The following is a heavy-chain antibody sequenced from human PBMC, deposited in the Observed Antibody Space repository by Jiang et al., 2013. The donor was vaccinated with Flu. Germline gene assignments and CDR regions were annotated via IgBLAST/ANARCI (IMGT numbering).Heavy chain of an antibody. CDR3: ARRRSPTKHGHYYYGMDV. CDR2: IYPGDSDT. V-gene: IGHV5-51*01. J-gene: IGHJ6*02. CDR1: IQLYQIL. D-gene: IGHD3-10*01. Sequence: GAEVKKPGESLKISCKKFWIQLYQILDRLGAARRPGKGLEWMGIIYPGDSDTRYNPSFQGQVTISADKSISTAYLQWSGLEAADSGMYYCARRRSPTKHGHYYYGMDVWGQ.